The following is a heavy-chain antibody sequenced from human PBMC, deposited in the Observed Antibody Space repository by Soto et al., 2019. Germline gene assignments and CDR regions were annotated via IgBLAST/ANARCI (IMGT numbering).Heavy chain of an antibody. V-gene: IGHV1-69*01. D-gene: IGHD3-10*01. Sequence: QVQLVQSGVEVKKPGSSVRVSCKASGDTFKNSAISWVRQAPGQGLEWMGGTIPLFGTTTYAQKFQGRLTITTDESTTTAYMEVSRLTSEDTAVYFCVAELDFGKLSVVWGHGTTLIVSS. J-gene: IGHJ6*02. CDR1: GDTFKNSA. CDR3: VAELDFGKLSVV. CDR2: TIPLFGTT.